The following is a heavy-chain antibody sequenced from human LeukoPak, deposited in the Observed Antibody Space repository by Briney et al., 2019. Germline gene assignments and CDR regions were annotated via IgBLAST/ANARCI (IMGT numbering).Heavy chain of an antibody. J-gene: IGHJ6*03. CDR2: ISAYNGNT. Sequence: ASVKVSCKASGYTFTSYGISWVRQAPGQGLEWMGWISAYNGNTNYAQKLQGRVTMTTDTSTSTAYMELRSLRSDDTAVYYCARGGVVVPAAMLHYYYYMDVWGKGTTVTVSS. CDR3: ARGGVVVPAAMLHYYYYMDV. V-gene: IGHV1-18*01. D-gene: IGHD2-2*01. CDR1: GYTFTSYG.